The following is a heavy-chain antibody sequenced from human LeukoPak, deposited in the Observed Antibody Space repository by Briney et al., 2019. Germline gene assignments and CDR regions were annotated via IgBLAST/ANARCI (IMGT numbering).Heavy chain of an antibody. CDR1: RGTFSSYA. CDR3: ATDRSGSYYGYFPH. V-gene: IGHV1-69*01. J-gene: IGHJ1*01. Sequence: SVKVSCKASRGTFSSYAISWVRQAPGQGLEWLGGIIPIFGTANYAQKFQGRVTITADESTSTAYMELSSLRSEDTAVYYCATDRSGSYYGYFPHWGQGTLVTVSS. CDR2: IIPIFGTA. D-gene: IGHD1-26*01.